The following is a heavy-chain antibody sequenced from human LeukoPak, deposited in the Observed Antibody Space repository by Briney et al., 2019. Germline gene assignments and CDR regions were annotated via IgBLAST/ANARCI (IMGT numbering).Heavy chain of an antibody. D-gene: IGHD3-22*01. V-gene: IGHV1-69*13. CDR1: VGTFSSYG. J-gene: IGHJ4*02. Sequence: AVKVSCKASVGTFSSYGISWVRQAPGQGLEWMGGIIPIFGTANYAQKFQGRVTITADESTSPAYMELSSLRSEDTAVYYCASGVYYDSSGYSFEYWGQGTLVTVSS. CDR2: IIPIFGTA. CDR3: ASGVYYDSSGYSFEY.